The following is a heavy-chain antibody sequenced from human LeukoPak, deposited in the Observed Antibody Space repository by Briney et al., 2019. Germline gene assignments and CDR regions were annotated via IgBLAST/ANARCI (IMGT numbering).Heavy chain of an antibody. CDR2: ISGSGGNT. J-gene: IGHJ6*04. Sequence: PGGSLRLSCAASGFTFSDYYMSWIRQAPGKGLEWVSSISGSGGNTYYADSVKGRFTISRDNSKNTLYLQMNSLRAEDTAVYYCAELGITMIGGVWGKGTTVTISS. D-gene: IGHD3-10*02. V-gene: IGHV3-23*01. CDR1: GFTFSDYY. CDR3: AELGITMIGGV.